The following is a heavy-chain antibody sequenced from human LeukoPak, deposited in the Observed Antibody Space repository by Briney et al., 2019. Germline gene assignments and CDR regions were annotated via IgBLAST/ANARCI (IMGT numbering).Heavy chain of an antibody. V-gene: IGHV3-30*18. D-gene: IGHD6-19*01. CDR3: AKDYRSGWYLDY. CDR1: GFTFSSYG. J-gene: IGHJ4*02. Sequence: GGSLRLSCAASGFTFSSYGMHWVRQAPGKGLEWVAVISYDGSNKYYADSVKGRFTISRDNSKNTLYLQMNSLRAEDTAVYYCAKDYRSGWYLDYWGQGTLVTVSS. CDR2: ISYDGSNK.